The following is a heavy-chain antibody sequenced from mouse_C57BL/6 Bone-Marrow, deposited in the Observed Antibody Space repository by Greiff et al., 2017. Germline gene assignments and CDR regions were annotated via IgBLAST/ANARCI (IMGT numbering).Heavy chain of an antibody. CDR3: ARPMVTTEYYFDY. V-gene: IGHV5-17*01. CDR1: GFTFSDYG. D-gene: IGHD2-2*01. J-gene: IGHJ2*01. CDR2: ISSGSSTI. Sequence: EVKLVESGGGLVKPGGSLKLSCAASGFTFSDYGMHWVRQAPEKGLEWVAYISSGSSTIYYADTVKGRFTFSRDNAKNTLFLQMTSLRSEDTAMYYCARPMVTTEYYFDYWGQGTTLTVSS.